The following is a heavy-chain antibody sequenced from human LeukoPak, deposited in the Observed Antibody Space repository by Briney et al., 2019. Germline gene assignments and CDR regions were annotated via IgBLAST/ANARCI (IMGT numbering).Heavy chain of an antibody. J-gene: IGHJ3*02. CDR1: GYTFTNYY. D-gene: IGHD3-3*01. Sequence: ASVKVSCKASGYTFTNYYIHWVRQAPGRGLEWLGISNPSGGSTNYAQKFQGRVTMTTDTSTSTAYMELRSLRSDDTAVYYCALSYYDFWSGHSSFDIWGQGTMVTVSS. CDR2: SNPSGGST. V-gene: IGHV1-46*01. CDR3: ALSYYDFWSGHSSFDI.